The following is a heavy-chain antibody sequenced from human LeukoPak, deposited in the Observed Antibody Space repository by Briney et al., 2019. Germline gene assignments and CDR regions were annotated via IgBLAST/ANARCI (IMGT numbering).Heavy chain of an antibody. CDR2: ISNSGDNT. CDR3: AKGTKAHILTAHMRNRWFDP. J-gene: IGHJ5*02. V-gene: IGHV3-23*01. Sequence: QPGGSLRLSCAASGFTFDDYGMSWVRQAPGKGLEWVSAISNSGDNTYYADSVKGRFTISRDNSKNTLYLQMNSLRAEDTAVYYCAKGTKAHILTAHMRNRWFDPWGQGTLVTVSS. CDR1: GFTFDDYG. D-gene: IGHD3-9*01.